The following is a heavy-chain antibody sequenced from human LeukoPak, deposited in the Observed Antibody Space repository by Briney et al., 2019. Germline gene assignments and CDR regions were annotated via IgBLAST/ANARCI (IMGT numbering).Heavy chain of an antibody. CDR2: IYYSGST. Sequence: SETLSLTCTVSGGSISSYYWSWLRQPPGKGLEGIGDIYYSGSTNYNPSLTSRVTISVDTSKNQSSLKLSSVTAADTAVYYCAREKTTVVTPDDAFDIWGQGTMVTVSS. V-gene: IGHV4-59*01. D-gene: IGHD4-23*01. CDR1: GGSISSYY. J-gene: IGHJ3*02. CDR3: AREKTTVVTPDDAFDI.